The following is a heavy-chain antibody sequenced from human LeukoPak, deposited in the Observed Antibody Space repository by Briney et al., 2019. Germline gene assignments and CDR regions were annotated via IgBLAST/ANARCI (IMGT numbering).Heavy chain of an antibody. CDR1: GFTFGDYA. Sequence: GGSLRLSCTASGFTFGDYAMCWVRQAPGKGLEWVGFIRSKAYGGTTEYAASVKGRFTISRDDSKSIAYLQMSSLKTEDTAVYYCTRARVPGVVIPVDYWGQGTLVTVSS. CDR2: IRSKAYGGTT. CDR3: TRARVPGVVIPVDY. V-gene: IGHV3-49*04. J-gene: IGHJ4*02. D-gene: IGHD3-3*01.